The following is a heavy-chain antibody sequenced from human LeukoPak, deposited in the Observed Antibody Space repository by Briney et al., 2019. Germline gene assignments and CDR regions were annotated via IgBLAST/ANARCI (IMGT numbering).Heavy chain of an antibody. CDR1: GYTFTGYY. D-gene: IGHD3-10*01. J-gene: IGHJ4*02. Sequence: ASVKVSCKAFGYTFTGYYIHWVRQAPGQGLEWMGWINPNSGGTKYAQKFQGRVTMTRDTSISTAYMELSRLRSDDTAVYYCARDIYGSGSCYDYWGQGTLVTVSS. CDR2: INPNSGGT. V-gene: IGHV1-2*02. CDR3: ARDIYGSGSCYDY.